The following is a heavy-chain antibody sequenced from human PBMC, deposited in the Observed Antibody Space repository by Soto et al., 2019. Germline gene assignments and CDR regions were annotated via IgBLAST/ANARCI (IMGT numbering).Heavy chain of an antibody. CDR1: GFPFSSYA. CDR2: INSAITTT. V-gene: IGHV3-48*02. CDR3: ARDLSH. Sequence: DVQLVESGGGLVQPGGSLRLSCAASGFPFSSYAMHWVRQAPGKGLEWISYINSAITTTFHADSVKGRFTVSRDNAKNSVYLQLSSLRHEDTAVYYCARDLSHWGQGTLVTVSS. J-gene: IGHJ4*02.